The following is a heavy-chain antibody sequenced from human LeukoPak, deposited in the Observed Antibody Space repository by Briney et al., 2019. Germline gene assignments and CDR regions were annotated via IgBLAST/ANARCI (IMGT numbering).Heavy chain of an antibody. CDR2: IDPNSGGT. Sequence: ASVKVSCKASGYTFTGYYMHWVRQAPGQGLEWMGWIDPNSGGTNYAQKFQGRVTMTRDTSISTAYMGLSRLRSDDTAVYYCARDAGDILTGYYPLYWGQGTLVTVSS. J-gene: IGHJ4*02. CDR1: GYTFTGYY. D-gene: IGHD3-9*01. V-gene: IGHV1-2*02. CDR3: ARDAGDILTGYYPLY.